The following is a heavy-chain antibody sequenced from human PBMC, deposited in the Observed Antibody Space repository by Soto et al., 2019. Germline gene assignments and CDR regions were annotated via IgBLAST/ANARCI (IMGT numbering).Heavy chain of an antibody. CDR3: ARHPPEGCSGGSSYADY. V-gene: IGHV4-59*08. CDR1: GGSISTYY. CDR2: IYNSGST. D-gene: IGHD2-15*01. J-gene: IGHJ4*02. Sequence: SETLYLTCTVSGGSISTYYWNWVRQPPGEGLEWLGYIYNSGSTRYNPSLNSRVTISVDTSKNQFSLRLTSVTAADTAVYACARHPPEGCSGGSSYADYWGQRTLVTISS.